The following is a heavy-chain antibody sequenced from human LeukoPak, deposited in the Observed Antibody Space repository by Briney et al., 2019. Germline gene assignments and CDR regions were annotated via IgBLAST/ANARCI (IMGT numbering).Heavy chain of an antibody. V-gene: IGHV1-69*01. CDR1: GGTFSSYD. Sequence: ASVKVSCKASGGTFSSYDISWVRQAPGQGLEWMGGIIPIFGTANYAQKFQGRVTITADESTSTAYMELSSLRSEDTAVYYCARGSMFYGDYELVYYYGMDVWGQGTTVTVSS. CDR3: ARGSMFYGDYELVYYYGMDV. D-gene: IGHD4-17*01. CDR2: IIPIFGTA. J-gene: IGHJ6*02.